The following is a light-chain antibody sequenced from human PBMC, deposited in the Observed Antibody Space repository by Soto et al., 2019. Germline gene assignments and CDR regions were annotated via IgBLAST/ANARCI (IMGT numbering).Light chain of an antibody. Sequence: EIVLTQSPGTLSLSPGERATLSCRAGQGVTTNFAWYQQKSGQSPRLLIYDVSIRATGVPARFSATGSETDFTLTISGLQSEDSAVYFCQQYNNWPFSFGQGTQLEIK. V-gene: IGKV3-15*01. J-gene: IGKJ5*01. CDR3: QQYNNWPFS. CDR2: DVS. CDR1: QGVTTN.